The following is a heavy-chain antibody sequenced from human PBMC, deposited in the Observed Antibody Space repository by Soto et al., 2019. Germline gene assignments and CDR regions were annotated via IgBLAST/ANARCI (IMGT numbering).Heavy chain of an antibody. CDR3: AKSRYGDSSGDFYDS. CDR1: GFSFSNYA. V-gene: IGHV3-23*01. J-gene: IGHJ5*01. CDR2: IGGRGTSA. Sequence: EVQLLESGGGLVQPGGSLRLSCAASGFSFSNYAMSWVRQAPGKGLEWLSGIGGRGTSAYYADSVKGRFAISRDNSETTVFLQLNSLSADDTAVYFCAKSRYGDSSGDFYDSWGQGTLVTVSS. D-gene: IGHD3-22*01.